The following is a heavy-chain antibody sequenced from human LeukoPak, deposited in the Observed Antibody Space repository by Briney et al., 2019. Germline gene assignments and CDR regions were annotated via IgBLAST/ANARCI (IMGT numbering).Heavy chain of an antibody. Sequence: ASVKVSCKASGYTFTSYGISWVRQAPGQGLEWMGWISAYNGNTNYAQKLQGRVTMTTDTSTSTAYMELRSLRSDDTAVYYCARDLTSYYYGSGSYGDFDYWGQGTLVTVSS. V-gene: IGHV1-18*01. CDR3: ARDLTSYYYGSGSYGDFDY. CDR1: GYTFTSYG. CDR2: ISAYNGNT. D-gene: IGHD3-10*01. J-gene: IGHJ4*02.